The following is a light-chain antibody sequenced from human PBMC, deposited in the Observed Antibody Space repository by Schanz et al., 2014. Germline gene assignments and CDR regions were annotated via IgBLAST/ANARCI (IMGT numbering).Light chain of an antibody. CDR1: SSDVGAYTY. V-gene: IGLV2-11*01. J-gene: IGLJ2*01. Sequence: QSALTQPRSVSGSPGQSVTISCTGTSSDVGAYTYVSWYQQPPGKAPKLMIYEVTNRPSGVPGRFSGSKSGDTASLTVSGLQAEDEADYYCCSYEGSYVVFGGGTKLTVL. CDR2: EVT. CDR3: CSYEGSYVV.